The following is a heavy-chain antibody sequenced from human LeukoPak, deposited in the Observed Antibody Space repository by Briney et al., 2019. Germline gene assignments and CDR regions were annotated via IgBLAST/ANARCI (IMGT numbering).Heavy chain of an antibody. D-gene: IGHD4-11*01. J-gene: IGHJ5*02. CDR2: IYYSGST. Sequence: PSETLSLTCTVSGGSISSYYWSWIRQPPGKGLEWIGYIYYSGSTNYNPSLKSRVTMSVDTSKNQFSLKLSSVTAADTAVYYCARGTVTTSNWFDPWGQGTLVTVSS. V-gene: IGHV4-59*12. CDR3: ARGTVTTSNWFDP. CDR1: GGSISSYY.